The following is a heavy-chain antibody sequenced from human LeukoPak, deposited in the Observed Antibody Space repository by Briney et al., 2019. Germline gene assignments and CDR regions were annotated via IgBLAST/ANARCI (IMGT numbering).Heavy chain of an antibody. J-gene: IGHJ6*03. CDR1: GYTFTGYY. D-gene: IGHD5-18*01. CDR2: INPNSGGT. Sequence: ASVKVSCKASGYTFTGYYMHWVRQAPGQGLEWMGWINPNSGGTNYAHKFQGRVTMTRDTSIRTAYMELSRLRSDDTAVYYCARVDTPMVGGRGDMDVWGKGTTVTVSS. V-gene: IGHV1-2*02. CDR3: ARVDTPMVGGRGDMDV.